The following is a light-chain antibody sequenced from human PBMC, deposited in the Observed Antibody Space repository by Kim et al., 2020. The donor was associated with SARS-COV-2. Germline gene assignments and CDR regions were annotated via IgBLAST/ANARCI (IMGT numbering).Light chain of an antibody. CDR3: QQYSHWPLN. CDR1: QSVSSN. J-gene: IGKJ4*01. V-gene: IGKV3-15*01. Sequence: EIVMTQSPATLSVSPGERATLSCRASQSVSSNLAWYQQKPGQAPRLLIYGASTRATGIPGRFSGSGSGTEFTLTISSLQSEDFAVYYCQQYSHWPLNFGGGTKLEIK. CDR2: GAS.